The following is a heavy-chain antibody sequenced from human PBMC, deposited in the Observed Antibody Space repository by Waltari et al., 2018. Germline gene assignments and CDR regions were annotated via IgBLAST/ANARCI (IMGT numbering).Heavy chain of an antibody. V-gene: IGHV4-39*07. CDR2: IYYSGST. CDR3: AREGIIGSDAFDI. J-gene: IGHJ3*02. Sequence: QLQLQESGPGLVKPSETLSRTCTVSGGSISSSSYYWGWIRHPPGMGLEWIGSIYYSGSTYYNPSLKSRVTISVDTSKNQFSLKLSSVTAADTAVYYCAREGIIGSDAFDIWGQGTMVTVSS. CDR1: GGSISSSSYY. D-gene: IGHD6-13*01.